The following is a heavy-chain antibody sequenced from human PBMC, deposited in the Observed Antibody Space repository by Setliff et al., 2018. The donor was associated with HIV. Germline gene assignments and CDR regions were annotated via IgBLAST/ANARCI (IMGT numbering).Heavy chain of an antibody. CDR2: IYYSGST. CDR1: GGSISSSSYY. Sequence: SETLSLTCTVSGGSISSSSYYWGWIRQPPGKGLEWIGSIYYSGSTYYNPSLKSRVTISVDTSKNQFSLKLSSVTAADTAVYYCARAHLYSSSKSNAFDYWGQGTLVTVSS. CDR3: ARAHLYSSSKSNAFDY. D-gene: IGHD6-6*01. V-gene: IGHV4-39*01. J-gene: IGHJ4*02.